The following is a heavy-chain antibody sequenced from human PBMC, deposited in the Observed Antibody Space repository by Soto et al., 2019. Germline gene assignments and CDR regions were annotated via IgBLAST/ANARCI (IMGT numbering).Heavy chain of an antibody. J-gene: IGHJ4*02. D-gene: IGHD5-18*01. CDR3: ANGTRGYSYGSPDF. Sequence: QVQLVESGGGVVQPGRSLRLSCVASGFSFSTYAMHWVRQAPGKGLEWVAVMSSDGSHKYYTDSVKGRFTISRDNSKNTLYLHMNSLIAEDTAVYYCANGTRGYSYGSPDFWGQGTLVTVSS. CDR1: GFSFSTYA. CDR2: MSSDGSHK. V-gene: IGHV3-30*18.